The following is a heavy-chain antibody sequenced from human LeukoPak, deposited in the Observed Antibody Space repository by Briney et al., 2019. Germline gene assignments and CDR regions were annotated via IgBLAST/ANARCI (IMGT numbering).Heavy chain of an antibody. CDR3: ARGRRRRDGYNWTFGY. CDR2: IYYSGST. J-gene: IGHJ4*02. V-gene: IGHV4-39*07. D-gene: IGHD5-24*01. CDR1: GDSISSSSYY. Sequence: SETLSLTCTVSGDSISSSSYYWGWMRQPPGKELEWIGSIYYSGSTYYNPSLNSRVTISVDTSKNQFSLKLSSVTAADTAVYYCARGRRRRDGYNWTFGYWGQGTLVTVSS.